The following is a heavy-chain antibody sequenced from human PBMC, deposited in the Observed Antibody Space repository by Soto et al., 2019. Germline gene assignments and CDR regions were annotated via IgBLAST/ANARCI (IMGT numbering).Heavy chain of an antibody. CDR3: VRDVGFDYVN. CDR1: GFSFSSYW. Sequence: EVQLVESGGGLVQPGGSLRISCKGSGFSFSSYWMSWVRQAPGKGLEWVASIKQDESEKYYVGSVKGRFTISRDNVDDSVFLHMNRLSAEDTAVYFCVRDVGFDYVNWGQGTLVTVSS. D-gene: IGHD3-16*01. J-gene: IGHJ4*02. CDR2: IKQDESEK. V-gene: IGHV3-7*01.